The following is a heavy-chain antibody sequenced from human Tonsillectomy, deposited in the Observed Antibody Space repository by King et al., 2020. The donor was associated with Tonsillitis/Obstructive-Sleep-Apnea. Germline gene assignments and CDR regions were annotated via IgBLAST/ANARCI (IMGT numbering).Heavy chain of an antibody. V-gene: IGHV3-33*01. Sequence: VQLVESGGGVVQPGRSLRLSCAASGFTFSSYGMHWVRQAPGKGLEWVAVIWYDGSNKYYADSVKGRFTISRDNSKNTLYLQMNSLRAEDTAVYYCARAMKGGVAVAGLFDYWGQGTLVTVSS. CDR3: ARAMKGGVAVAGLFDY. CDR1: GFTFSSYG. J-gene: IGHJ4*02. CDR2: IWYDGSNK. D-gene: IGHD6-19*01.